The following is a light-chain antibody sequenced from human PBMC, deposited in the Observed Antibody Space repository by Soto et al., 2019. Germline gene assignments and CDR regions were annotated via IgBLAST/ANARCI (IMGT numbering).Light chain of an antibody. CDR1: QTVSYY. CDR3: QQSYTTPPFT. J-gene: IGKJ3*01. CDR2: AAS. V-gene: IGKV1-39*01. Sequence: DIRMTQSPSSLSASVGDRVTISCRASQTVSYYLNWYQQKPGKAPRLLIYAASSLQSGVPTRFSGSRSWTEFTLTISSLQPEDFATYYCQQSYTTPPFTFGPGTKVDIK.